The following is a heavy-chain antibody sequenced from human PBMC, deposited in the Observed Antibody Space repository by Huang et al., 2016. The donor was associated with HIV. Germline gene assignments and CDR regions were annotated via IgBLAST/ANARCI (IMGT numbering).Heavy chain of an antibody. CDR2: IYPEDSNT. Sequence: EVQLVQSGTEVKKPGESLKISCKGSGYKFSSYWIGWVRQMPGKGLEWMGVIYPEDSNTSYSPSIQGQVTISADKSISTAYVQWSSLKVSDTGVYYCASRRAAPESYFIDVWGKGTTVSVSS. D-gene: IGHD2-15*01. CDR1: GYKFSSYW. J-gene: IGHJ6*03. CDR3: ASRRAAPESYFIDV. V-gene: IGHV5-51*03.